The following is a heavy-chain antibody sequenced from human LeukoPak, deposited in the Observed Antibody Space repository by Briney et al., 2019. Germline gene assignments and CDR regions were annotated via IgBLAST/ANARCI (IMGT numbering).Heavy chain of an antibody. Sequence: GGSLRLSCAASGFTFSSYEMNWVRQAPGKGLEWVSYISSSGSTIYYADSVKGRFTISRDNAKNSLYLQMNSLRAEDTAVYYCARAVSGARGVIYYYYYMDVWGKGTTVTISS. J-gene: IGHJ6*03. CDR3: ARAVSGARGVIYYYYYMDV. CDR1: GFTFSSYE. V-gene: IGHV3-48*03. D-gene: IGHD3-10*01. CDR2: ISSSGSTI.